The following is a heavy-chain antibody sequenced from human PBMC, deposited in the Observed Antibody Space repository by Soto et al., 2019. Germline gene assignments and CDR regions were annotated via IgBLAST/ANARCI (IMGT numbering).Heavy chain of an antibody. V-gene: IGHV4-34*01. CDR2: INHSGST. D-gene: IGHD3-3*01. Sequence: QVQLQQWGAGLLKPSETLSLTCAVYGGSFSGYYWSWIRQPPGKGLEWVGEINHSGSTNYNPSLKSRVTISVDTSKNQFSLQLSSVTAADTAVYDCARGPYDFWSGYHPWGLYYFDYWGQGTLVTVSS. CDR1: GGSFSGYY. J-gene: IGHJ4*02. CDR3: ARGPYDFWSGYHPWGLYYFDY.